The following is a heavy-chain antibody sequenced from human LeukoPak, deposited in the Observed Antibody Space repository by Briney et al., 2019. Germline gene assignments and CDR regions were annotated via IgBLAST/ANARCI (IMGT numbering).Heavy chain of an antibody. CDR2: IWYDGSDK. Sequence: GGSLRLSCAASGFPFSTYAMHWVRQAPGTGLEWVAVIWYDGSDKYYAYSVEGRFTISRDNSENTVYLQMNSLRAEDTAVYYCARDGGSYRGYYYYGMDVWGQGTTVTVSS. CDR1: GFPFSTYA. D-gene: IGHD1-26*01. V-gene: IGHV3-33*01. CDR3: ARDGGSYRGYYYYGMDV. J-gene: IGHJ6*02.